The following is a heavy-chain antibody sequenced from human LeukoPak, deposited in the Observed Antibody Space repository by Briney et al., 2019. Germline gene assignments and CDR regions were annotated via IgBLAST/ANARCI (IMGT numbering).Heavy chain of an antibody. Sequence: SETLSLTCAVYGGSFSGYYWSWIRQPPGKGLEWIGEMNHSGSTNYNPSLKSRVTISVDTSKNQFSLKLSSVTAADTAVYYCARGGMITFGGVIVSRDFDYWGQGTLVTVSS. V-gene: IGHV4-34*01. CDR3: ARGGMITFGGVIVSRDFDY. CDR1: GGSFSGYY. J-gene: IGHJ4*02. CDR2: MNHSGST. D-gene: IGHD3-16*02.